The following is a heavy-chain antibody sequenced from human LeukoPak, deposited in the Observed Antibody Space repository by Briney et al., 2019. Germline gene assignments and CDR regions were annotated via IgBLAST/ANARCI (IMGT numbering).Heavy chain of an antibody. CDR1: GGSFSSGGYS. D-gene: IGHD1-1*01. V-gene: IGHV4-30-2*01. Sequence: PSETLSLTCAVSGGSFSSGGYSWSWIRQPPGKDLEWIGYIYDSGSTYYNSSLKSRVTISVDRSKNHFTLKLSSLTAADTAVYYCARRNGPFDYWGQGTLVTVSS. CDR2: IYDSGST. J-gene: IGHJ4*02. CDR3: ARRNGPFDY.